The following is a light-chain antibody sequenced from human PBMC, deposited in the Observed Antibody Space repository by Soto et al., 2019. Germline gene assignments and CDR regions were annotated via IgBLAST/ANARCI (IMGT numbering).Light chain of an antibody. Sequence: EIVLTQSPATLSLSPGERATLSCRASQSVSGYLAWYQQKPGQAPRLLIYGASNRATGIPTRFSGSGSGTDFPLTISSLETEDFAVYYCQQRSNWPLSFGGGTKVEIK. J-gene: IGKJ4*01. CDR1: QSVSGY. V-gene: IGKV3-11*01. CDR3: QQRSNWPLS. CDR2: GAS.